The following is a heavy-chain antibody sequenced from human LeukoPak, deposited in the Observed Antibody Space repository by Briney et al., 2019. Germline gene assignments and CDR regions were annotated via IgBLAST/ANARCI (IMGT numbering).Heavy chain of an antibody. J-gene: IGHJ4*02. V-gene: IGHV1-2*02. CDR3: ARDPAYCGGDCYSWNRPFDY. CDR1: GYTFTDHS. D-gene: IGHD2-21*02. Sequence: GASVKVSCKTSGYTFTDHSMHWVRQGQAPGQGLEWVGWINPNGGAANYAQKFQGRVTLTSDTSISTAYLEMNRLTSADTAVYYCARDPAYCGGDCYSWNRPFDYWGQGTLVTVSS. CDR2: INPNGGAA.